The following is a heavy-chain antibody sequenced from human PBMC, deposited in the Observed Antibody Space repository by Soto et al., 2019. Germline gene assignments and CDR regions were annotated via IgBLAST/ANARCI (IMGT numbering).Heavy chain of an antibody. CDR3: ARVKRMGYYYGSGTYGMDV. CDR1: GGSISSGDYY. V-gene: IGHV4-30-4*01. Sequence: PSETLSLTFTVSGGSISSGDYYWSWIRQPPGKGLEWIGYIYYSGSTYYNPSLKSRVTISVDTSKNQFSLKLSSVTAADTAVYYCARVKRMGYYYGSGTYGMDVWGQGTTVTVSS. CDR2: IYYSGST. J-gene: IGHJ6*02. D-gene: IGHD3-10*01.